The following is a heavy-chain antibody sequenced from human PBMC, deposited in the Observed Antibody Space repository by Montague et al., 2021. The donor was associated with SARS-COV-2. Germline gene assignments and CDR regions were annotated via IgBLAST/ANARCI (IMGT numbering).Heavy chain of an antibody. CDR1: GFTFSSYW. Sequence: SLRLSCAASGFTFSSYWMSWVRQAPGKGLEWMANIKQDGSEKYYVDSVKGRFTISRDNAKNSLYLQMNSLRAEDTAVYYCARDSFVVVPAASNYYYYYGMDVWGQGTTVTVSS. J-gene: IGHJ6*02. D-gene: IGHD2-2*01. CDR3: ARDSFVVVPAASNYYYYYGMDV. CDR2: IKQDGSEK. V-gene: IGHV3-7*01.